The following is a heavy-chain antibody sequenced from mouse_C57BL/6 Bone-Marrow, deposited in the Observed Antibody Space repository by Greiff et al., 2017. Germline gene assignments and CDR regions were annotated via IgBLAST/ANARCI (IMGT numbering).Heavy chain of an antibody. V-gene: IGHV5-4*01. CDR2: ISDGGSYT. CDR3: ARVDYSNHGGFAY. J-gene: IGHJ3*01. Sequence: EVQLVESGGGLVKPGGSLKLSCAASGFTFSSYAMSWVRQTPEKRLEWVATISDGGSYTYYPDNVKGRFTISRDNAKNNLYLQMSHLKSEDTAMYYCARVDYSNHGGFAYWGQGTLVTVSA. D-gene: IGHD2-5*01. CDR1: GFTFSSYA.